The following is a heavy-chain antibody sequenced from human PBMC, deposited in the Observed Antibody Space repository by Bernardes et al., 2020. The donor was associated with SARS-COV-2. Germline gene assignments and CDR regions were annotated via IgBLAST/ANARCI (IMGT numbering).Heavy chain of an antibody. Sequence: SETLSLTCTVSGGSISSSSYYWGWIRQPPGKGLEWIGSIYYSGSTYYNPSLKSRVTISVDTSKNQFSLKLSSVTAADTAVYYCARHASILLWFGELLFSWFDPWGQGTLVTVSS. D-gene: IGHD3-10*01. CDR1: GGSISSSSYY. V-gene: IGHV4-39*01. J-gene: IGHJ5*02. CDR2: IYYSGST. CDR3: ARHASILLWFGELLFSWFDP.